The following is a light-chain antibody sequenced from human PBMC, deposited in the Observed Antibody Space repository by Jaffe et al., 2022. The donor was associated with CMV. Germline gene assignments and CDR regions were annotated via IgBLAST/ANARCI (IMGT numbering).Light chain of an antibody. Sequence: QSALTQPPSVSGTPGQGVTISCSGGSSNIGRGYVYWYRHLPGTAPKVLIYRTYERPSGVPDRFSASKSGTSASLAISGLRSEDEADYYCVAWDANLSNWLFGGGTKLTVL. CDR1: SSNIGRGY. CDR2: RTY. CDR3: VAWDANLSNWL. V-gene: IGLV1-47*01. J-gene: IGLJ3*02.